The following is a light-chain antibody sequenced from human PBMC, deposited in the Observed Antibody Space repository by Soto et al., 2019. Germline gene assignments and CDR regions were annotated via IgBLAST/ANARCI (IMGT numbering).Light chain of an antibody. V-gene: IGKV3-20*01. CDR1: QSVSSSY. CDR3: QQYGSSRSYT. CDR2: GAS. Sequence: EIVLTQSPGTLSLSPGERATLSCRASQSVSSSYLAWYQQKPGQAPWLLIYGASSRATGIPDRFSGSGSGTDFTLTISRLEPEDFAVYYCQQYGSSRSYTFGQGTKLEIK. J-gene: IGKJ2*01.